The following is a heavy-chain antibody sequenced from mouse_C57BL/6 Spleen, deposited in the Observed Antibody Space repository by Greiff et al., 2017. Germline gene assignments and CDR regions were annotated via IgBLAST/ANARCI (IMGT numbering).Heavy chain of an antibody. J-gene: IGHJ4*01. Sequence: EVQLQQSGPELVKPGASVKISCQASGYSFTGYYMNWVKQSPEKSLEWIGEINPSTGGTTYNQKFKAKATLTVDKSSSTAYMQLKSLTSEDSAVYYCAAYYDYRSAMDYWGQGTSVTVSS. CDR1: GYSFTGYY. V-gene: IGHV1-42*01. CDR3: AAYYDYRSAMDY. D-gene: IGHD2-4*01. CDR2: INPSTGGT.